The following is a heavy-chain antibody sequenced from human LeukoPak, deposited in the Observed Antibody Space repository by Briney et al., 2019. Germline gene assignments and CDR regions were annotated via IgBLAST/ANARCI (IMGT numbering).Heavy chain of an antibody. CDR2: IYTSGST. CDR1: GGSISSYY. Sequence: SETLALTCTVSGGSISSYYWSWIRQPAGKGLEWIGRIYTSGSTNYNPSLKSRVTISVDKSKNQFSLKLSSVTAADTAVYYCAREQNYMVRGVNDAFDIWGQGTMVTVSS. CDR3: AREQNYMVRGVNDAFDI. J-gene: IGHJ3*02. V-gene: IGHV4-4*07. D-gene: IGHD3-10*01.